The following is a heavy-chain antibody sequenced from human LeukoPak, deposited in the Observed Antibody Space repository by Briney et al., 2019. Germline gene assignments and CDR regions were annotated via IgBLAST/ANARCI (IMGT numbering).Heavy chain of an antibody. D-gene: IGHD4/OR15-4a*01. J-gene: IGHJ6*03. CDR3: AKHIVTMGFYYYMDV. CDR1: GYSISSGYY. CDR2: IYHSGST. V-gene: IGHV4-38-2*02. Sequence: SETLSLTCTVSGYSISSGYYWGWIRQPPGKGLEWIGSIYHSGSTYYNPSLKSRVTISVDTSKNQFSLKLSSVTAADTAVYYCAKHIVTMGFYYYMDVWGKGTTVTVSS.